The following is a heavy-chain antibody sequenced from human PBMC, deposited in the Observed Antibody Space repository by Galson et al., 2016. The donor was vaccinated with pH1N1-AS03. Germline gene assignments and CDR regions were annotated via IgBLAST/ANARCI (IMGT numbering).Heavy chain of an antibody. D-gene: IGHD6-19*01. CDR1: GFPFSGYW. Sequence: PRLSCAASGFPFSGYWMPWVRQAAGKGLEWVASIKQDGSDKHYVDSVKGRFTISKDNAKNSLYLQMNSLRPEDTAVYYCAKAVAGSLNLYYYYGADVWGQGTTVTVSS. J-gene: IGHJ6*02. V-gene: IGHV3-7*03. CDR3: AKAVAGSLNLYYYYGADV. CDR2: IKQDGSDK.